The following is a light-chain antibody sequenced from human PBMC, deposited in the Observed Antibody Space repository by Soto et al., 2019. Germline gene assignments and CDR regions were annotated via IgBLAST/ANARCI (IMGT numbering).Light chain of an antibody. V-gene: IGLV2-14*01. Sequence: QSALTQPASVSGSPGQSITISCTGTSSDIGGYNYVSWYQHHPGKAPKLMIYEATNRPSGVSSRFSGSKSGNRASLTISGLLAEDEADYYCSSYTSSSTLDYVFGTGTKVTVL. CDR3: SSYTSSSTLDYV. J-gene: IGLJ1*01. CDR1: SSDIGGYNY. CDR2: EAT.